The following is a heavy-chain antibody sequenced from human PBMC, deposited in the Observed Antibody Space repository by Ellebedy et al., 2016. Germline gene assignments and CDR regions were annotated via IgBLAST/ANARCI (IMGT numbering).Heavy chain of an antibody. V-gene: IGHV3-7*01. D-gene: IGHD1-20*01. Sequence: GESLKISCAASGFTFSSYWMSWVRQAPGKGLEWVANIKQDGSEKYYVDSVKGRFTISRDNAKNSLYLQMNSLRAEDTAVYYCARGRYNWNLVPRRTRVWDYWGQGTLVTVSS. CDR3: ARGRYNWNLVPRRTRVWDY. J-gene: IGHJ4*02. CDR2: IKQDGSEK. CDR1: GFTFSSYW.